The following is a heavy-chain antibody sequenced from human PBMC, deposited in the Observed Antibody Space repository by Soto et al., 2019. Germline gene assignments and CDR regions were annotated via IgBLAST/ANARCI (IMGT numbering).Heavy chain of an antibody. V-gene: IGHV4-59*08. D-gene: IGHD3-3*01. J-gene: IGHJ5*02. CDR3: ARRSYDFWSGYSWWFDP. CDR1: GGSISSYY. CDR2: IYYSGST. Sequence: PSETLSLTCTVSGGSISSYYWSWIRQPPGKGLEWIGYIYYSGSTNYNPSLKSRVTISVDTSKNQFSLKLSSVTAADTAVYYCARRSYDFWSGYSWWFDPWGQGTLVTVSS.